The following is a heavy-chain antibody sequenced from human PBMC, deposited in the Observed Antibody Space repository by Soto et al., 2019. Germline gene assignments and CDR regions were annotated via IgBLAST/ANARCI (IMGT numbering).Heavy chain of an antibody. J-gene: IGHJ4*02. D-gene: IGHD3-16*02. CDR1: GYTFTYYH. CDR3: ARAPYSSGLLLCLEY. V-gene: IGHV1-46*01. CDR2: INPYSGDT. Sequence: ASVKVSCKASGYTFTYYHAHWVRQAPGQGLEWMGIINPYSGDTTFAQKFQGRVTMTRDTSTSTAYMELSSLRSEDTALYYCARAPYSSGLLLCLEYRGQGDLVTVSS.